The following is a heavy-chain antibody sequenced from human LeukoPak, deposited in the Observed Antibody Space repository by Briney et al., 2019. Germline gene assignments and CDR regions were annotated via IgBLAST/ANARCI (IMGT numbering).Heavy chain of an antibody. CDR2: ISGSGGST. V-gene: IGHV3-23*01. CDR3: AKGSPALKSDY. D-gene: IGHD4/OR15-4a*01. Sequence: GGSLRLSCAASGFTFSSYGMSWVRQAPGKGLEWVSAISGSGGSTYYADSVKGRFTIFRDNSKHTLYLQMNSLIAEDTAVYCCAKGSPALKSDYWGQGTLVTVSS. CDR1: GFTFSSYG. J-gene: IGHJ4*02.